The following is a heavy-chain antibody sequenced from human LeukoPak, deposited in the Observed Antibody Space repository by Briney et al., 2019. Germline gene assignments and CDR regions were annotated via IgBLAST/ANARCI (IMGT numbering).Heavy chain of an antibody. V-gene: IGHV3-23*01. Sequence: PGGSLRLSCAASGFTLTSYAMSWVRQAPGKGLEWVSAMSGSGDSTNYADSVKGRFTISRDNSKNTVYLQMNSLRADDTAVYYCTKDLRGWSKSWGQGTLVTVSS. CDR1: GFTLTSYA. CDR3: TKDLRGWSKS. CDR2: MSGSGDST. D-gene: IGHD3-22*01. J-gene: IGHJ5*02.